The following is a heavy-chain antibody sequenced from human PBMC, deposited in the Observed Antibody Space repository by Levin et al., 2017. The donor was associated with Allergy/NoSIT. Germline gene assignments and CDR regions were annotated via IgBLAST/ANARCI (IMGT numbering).Heavy chain of an antibody. V-gene: IGHV4-34*01. CDR1: GGSFSGYY. CDR3: ARRRMGRGGWFDP. Sequence: SETLSLTCAVYGGSFSGYYWSWIRQPPGKGLEWIGEINHSGSTNYNPSLKSRVTISVDTSKNQFSLKLSSVTAADTAVYYCARRRMGRGGWFDPWGQGTLVTVSS. D-gene: IGHD2-15*01. J-gene: IGHJ5*02. CDR2: INHSGST.